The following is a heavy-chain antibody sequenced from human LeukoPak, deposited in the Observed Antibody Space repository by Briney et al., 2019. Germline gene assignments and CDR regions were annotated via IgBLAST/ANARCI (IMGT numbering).Heavy chain of an antibody. CDR3: ATYVEAPMVDAFDI. V-gene: IGHV4-38-2*01. J-gene: IGHJ3*02. Sequence: SETLSLTCAVSGYSISSGYYWGWIRQPPGKGLEWIGSIYHSGSTYYNPSLKSRVTVSLDTSKNQFSLRLTSVTAADTAVYYCATYVEAPMVDAFDIWGQGTVVTVPS. CDR2: IYHSGST. CDR1: GYSISSGYY. D-gene: IGHD5-18*01.